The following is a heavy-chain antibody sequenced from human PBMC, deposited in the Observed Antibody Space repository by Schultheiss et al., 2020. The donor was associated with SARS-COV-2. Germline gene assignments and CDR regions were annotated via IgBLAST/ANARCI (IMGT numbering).Heavy chain of an antibody. J-gene: IGHJ4*02. D-gene: IGHD3-22*01. CDR1: GGSVSSGSYY. CDR2: IYYSGST. CDR3: ARGGSRYYYDNTGSYSTFWDY. Sequence: SETLSLTCTVSGGSVSSGSYYWSWIRQPPGKGLEWIGYIYYSGSTNYNPSLKSRVTISVDKSKNQFSLKLSSVTAADTAVYYCARGGSRYYYDNTGSYSTFWDYWGQGALVTVSS. V-gene: IGHV4-61*01.